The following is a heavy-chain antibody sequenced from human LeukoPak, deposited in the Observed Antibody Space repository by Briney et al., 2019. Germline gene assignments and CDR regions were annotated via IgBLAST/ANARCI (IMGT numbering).Heavy chain of an antibody. J-gene: IGHJ6*03. D-gene: IGHD6-13*01. CDR2: INPSGGST. Sequence: ASVKVSCKASGYTFTSYYMHWVRQAPGQGLEWMGIINPSGGSTSYAQKFQGRVTMTRDTSTSTAYMELRSLRSDDTAVYYCARVAAAGTGPYYYYYMDVWGKGTTVTVSS. CDR1: GYTFTSYY. CDR3: ARVAAAGTGPYYYYYMDV. V-gene: IGHV1-46*01.